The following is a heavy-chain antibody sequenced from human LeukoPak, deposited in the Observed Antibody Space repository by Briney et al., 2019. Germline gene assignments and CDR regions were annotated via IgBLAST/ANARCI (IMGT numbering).Heavy chain of an antibody. Sequence: SGGSLRLSCAASGFTFSDYYMSWIRQAPGKGLEWVSYISSSGSTIYYADSVKGRFTISRDNAKNSLYLQMNSLRAEDTAVYYCARDLSKYYYDSSGWDLDYWGQGTLVTVSS. D-gene: IGHD3-22*01. CDR2: ISSSGSTI. CDR3: ARDLSKYYYDSSGWDLDY. J-gene: IGHJ4*02. CDR1: GFTFSDYY. V-gene: IGHV3-11*01.